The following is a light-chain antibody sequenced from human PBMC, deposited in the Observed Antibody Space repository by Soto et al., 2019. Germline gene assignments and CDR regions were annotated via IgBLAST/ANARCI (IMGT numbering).Light chain of an antibody. J-gene: IGLJ3*02. V-gene: IGLV2-11*01. CDR3: CSYTASGIWV. CDR1: NSDVGGYNF. Sequence: QSVLTQPRSVSGSPGQSVTISCTGTNSDVGGYNFVSWYQQLPGKAPKLMISAVSQRPSGVPDRFSGSKSGNTASLTISGLQADDEADYFCCSYTASGIWVFGGGTKVTVL. CDR2: AVS.